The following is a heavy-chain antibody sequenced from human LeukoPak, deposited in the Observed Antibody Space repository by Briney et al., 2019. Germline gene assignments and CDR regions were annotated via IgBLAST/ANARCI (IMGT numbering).Heavy chain of an antibody. J-gene: IGHJ4*02. CDR1: GFTFSTYW. CDR3: ARIGGSGSYSGHYFDH. CDR2: ISTDGSVT. D-gene: IGHD3-10*01. Sequence: GGSLRLSCAASGFTFSTYWMHWVRRAPGKGLVWVSRISTDGSVTIYADSVKGRFTISRDNAKNTMYLQMNSLRAEDTAVYYCARIGGSGSYSGHYFDHWGQGTLVTVSS. V-gene: IGHV3-74*01.